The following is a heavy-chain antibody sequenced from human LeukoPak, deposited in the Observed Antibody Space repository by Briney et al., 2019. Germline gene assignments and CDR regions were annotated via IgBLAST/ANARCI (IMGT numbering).Heavy chain of an antibody. D-gene: IGHD6-13*01. Sequence: PSETLSLTCTVSGGSISGFYWSWIRQSPGKGLEWIGYIYYSGSTGYNPSLKSRVTMSVDTSKNHLSLKLSSVTAADTALYYCARHRAAAYYYGMDVWGQGTTVTVSS. CDR1: GGSISGFY. V-gene: IGHV4-59*08. CDR3: ARHRAAAYYYGMDV. CDR2: IYYSGST. J-gene: IGHJ6*02.